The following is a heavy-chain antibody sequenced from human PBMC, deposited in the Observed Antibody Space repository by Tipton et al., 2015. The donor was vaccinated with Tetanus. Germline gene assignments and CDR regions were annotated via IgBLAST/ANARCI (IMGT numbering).Heavy chain of an antibody. D-gene: IGHD3-10*01. Sequence: SLRLSCIASGFPSTLSFSRYAMTWVRQAPGKGLVWVSRINGEASDTGYADSVKGRLSISRDNTKNMLYLQINSLRAEDTAVYYCARELAYDGSGRDAFDIWGQGTMVTVSS. J-gene: IGHJ3*02. V-gene: IGHV3-74*01. CDR2: INGEASDT. CDR1: GFPSTLSFSRYA. CDR3: ARELAYDGSGRDAFDI.